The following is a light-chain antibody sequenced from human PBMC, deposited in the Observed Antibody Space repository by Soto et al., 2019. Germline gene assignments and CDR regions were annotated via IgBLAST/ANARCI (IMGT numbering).Light chain of an antibody. J-gene: IGKJ3*01. Sequence: EVVLTQSPGTLSLSPGERATLSCRASQRVNSNYFAWYQQKPVQAHRLLVFGASTRATGIPDRFSGSGSVTDFTLTISRLEPEDFAVYYCQQETASSGIFTFGPGTKVDIK. CDR2: GAS. CDR1: QRVNSNY. CDR3: QQETASSGIFT. V-gene: IGKV3-20*01.